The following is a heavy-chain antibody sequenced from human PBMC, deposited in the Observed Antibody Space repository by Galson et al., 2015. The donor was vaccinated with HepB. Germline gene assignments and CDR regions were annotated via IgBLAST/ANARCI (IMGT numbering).Heavy chain of an antibody. Sequence: SLRLSCAASGFTFSSYAMNWVRQAPGKGLEWVAAISGSGGSKYYADSVKGRFTISRDNSKNTLYLQMNSLRAEDTAVYYCAKDWAASYYYDSSGYYEGHDAFDNWGQGTLVTVSS. V-gene: IGHV3-23*01. J-gene: IGHJ3*02. D-gene: IGHD3-22*01. CDR2: ISGSGGSK. CDR1: GFTFSSYA. CDR3: AKDWAASYYYDSSGYYEGHDAFDN.